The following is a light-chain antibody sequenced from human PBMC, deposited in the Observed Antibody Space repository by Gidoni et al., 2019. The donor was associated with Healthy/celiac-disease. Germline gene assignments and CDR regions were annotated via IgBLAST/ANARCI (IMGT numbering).Light chain of an antibody. V-gene: IGKV1-5*03. Sequence: EIQITQSPATLSASVGDRVTMTCRASQSLNTWLAWYQQKPGKAPKLLIHKASSLESGAPSRFSGSGSGTEFSLTISGLQPDDFATYYCQQYKSYSRTFGQGTTVEMK. J-gene: IGKJ1*01. CDR1: QSLNTW. CDR2: KAS. CDR3: QQYKSYSRT.